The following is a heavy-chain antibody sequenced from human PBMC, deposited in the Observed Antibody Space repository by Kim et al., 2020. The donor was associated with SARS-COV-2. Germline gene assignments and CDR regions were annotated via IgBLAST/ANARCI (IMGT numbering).Heavy chain of an antibody. CDR3: ARGGGIRITMVRGVHRNDAFDI. CDR1: GFTVSSNY. Sequence: GGSLRLSCAASGFTVSSNYMSWVRQAPGKGLEWVSGIYSGGSTYYADSVKGRFTISRHNSKNTLYLQMNSLRAEDTAGYYCARGGGIRITMVRGVHRNDAFDIWGQGKMVTVSS. CDR2: IYSGGST. D-gene: IGHD3-10*01. J-gene: IGHJ3*02. V-gene: IGHV3-53*04.